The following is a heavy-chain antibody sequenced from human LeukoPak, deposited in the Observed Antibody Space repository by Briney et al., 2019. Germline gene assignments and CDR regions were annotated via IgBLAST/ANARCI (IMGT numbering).Heavy chain of an antibody. CDR2: ISDSGGRT. Sequence: GGYLRLSCAASGFSFSTHWMSWFRQAPGKGLECDAGISDSGGRTNYADSVKGRFTISRDNPKNTLYLQMNSLRAEDTAVYFCAKRGVVIRVILVGFHKEAYYFDYWGQGTLVTVSS. CDR3: AKRGVVIRVILVGFHKEAYYFDY. V-gene: IGHV3-23*01. J-gene: IGHJ4*02. D-gene: IGHD3-22*01. CDR1: GFSFSTHW.